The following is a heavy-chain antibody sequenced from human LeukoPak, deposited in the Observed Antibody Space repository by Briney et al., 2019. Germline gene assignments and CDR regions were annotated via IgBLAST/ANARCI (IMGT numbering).Heavy chain of an antibody. D-gene: IGHD2-2*01. J-gene: IGHJ6*03. CDR2: ISSSGSTI. V-gene: IGHV3-48*04. CDR1: GFTFSSYS. CDR3: ARYQKITPYYYPYMDV. Sequence: PGGSLRLSCAASGFTFSSYSMNWVRQAPGKGLEWVSYISSSGSTIYYADSVKGRFTISRYNAKNSLYLQMTSIRADDTAVYYCARYQKITPYYYPYMDVWGKGTTVTISS.